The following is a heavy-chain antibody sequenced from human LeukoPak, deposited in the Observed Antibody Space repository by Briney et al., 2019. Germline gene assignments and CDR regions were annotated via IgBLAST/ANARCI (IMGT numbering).Heavy chain of an antibody. CDR3: ASSRTERGYSFGYGY. V-gene: IGHV3-48*03. CDR2: ISSSGSTI. D-gene: IGHD5-18*01. CDR1: GFTFSSYE. J-gene: IGHJ4*02. Sequence: GGSLRLSCAASGFTFSSYEMNWVRQAPGKGLEWGSFISSSGSTIYYADSVKGRFTISRDNAKHSVYLQMISLRDGDTAFYYCASSRTERGYSFGYGYWGQGTLVTVSS.